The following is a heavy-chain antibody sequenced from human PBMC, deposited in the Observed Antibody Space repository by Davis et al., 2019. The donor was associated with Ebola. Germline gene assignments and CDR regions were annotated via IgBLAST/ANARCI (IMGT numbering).Heavy chain of an antibody. CDR3: AKVWWDRGAFDI. V-gene: IGHV1-46*01. Sequence: AASVKVSCKASGYTFTGYYMHWVRQAPGQGLEWMGIINPSGGSTSYAQKFQGRVTMTRDTSTSTVYMELSSLRSEDTAEYYCAKVWWDRGAFDIWGRGTMVTVSS. D-gene: IGHD1-26*01. CDR1: GYTFTGYY. J-gene: IGHJ3*02. CDR2: INPSGGST.